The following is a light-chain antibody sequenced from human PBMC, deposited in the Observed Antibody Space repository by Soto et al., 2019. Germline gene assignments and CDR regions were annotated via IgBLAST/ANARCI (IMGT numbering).Light chain of an antibody. CDR1: QSVNSD. Sequence: EIVLTQSPGALSLSPGERATLSCRASQSVNSDYLAWFQQKPGQAPRLLIYDASNRATGIPARFSGSGSGTDFTLTISSLQSEDFAIYYCQQYNNWPWTFGQGTKVDI. J-gene: IGKJ1*01. V-gene: IGKV3D-15*01. CDR2: DAS. CDR3: QQYNNWPWT.